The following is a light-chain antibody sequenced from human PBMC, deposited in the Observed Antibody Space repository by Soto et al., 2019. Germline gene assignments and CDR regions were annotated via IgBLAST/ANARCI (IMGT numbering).Light chain of an antibody. J-gene: IGKJ4*01. Sequence: DIPLTQSPSFLSASVGDRVIITCRASQGISSNLAWYQQKPGKAPKLLIYTASTLQRGVPSRFSGSGSGTEFTLTIRSLQPEDLATYYCQQLNGYPLTFGGGTKVEIK. CDR2: TAS. CDR3: QQLNGYPLT. CDR1: QGISSN. V-gene: IGKV1-9*01.